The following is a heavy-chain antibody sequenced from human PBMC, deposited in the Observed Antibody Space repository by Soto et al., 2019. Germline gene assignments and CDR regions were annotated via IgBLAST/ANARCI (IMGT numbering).Heavy chain of an antibody. CDR1: GGSISSSSYY. D-gene: IGHD3-22*01. CDR3: ARLRNYYDSSGYYVPAKFMDV. CDR2: IYYSGST. J-gene: IGHJ6*02. V-gene: IGHV4-39*01. Sequence: SETPSLTCTVSGGSISSSSYYWGWIRQPPGKGLEWIGSIYYSGSTYYNPSLKSRVTISVDTSKNQFSLKLSSVTAADTAVYYCARLRNYYDSSGYYVPAKFMDVWGQGTTVTVSS.